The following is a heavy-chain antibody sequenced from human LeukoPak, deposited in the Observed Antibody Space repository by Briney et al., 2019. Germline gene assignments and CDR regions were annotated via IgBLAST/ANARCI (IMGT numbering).Heavy chain of an antibody. V-gene: IGHV3-23*03. D-gene: IGHD3-10*01. J-gene: IGHJ5*02. CDR3: AKECDYSPGHRFDL. CDR2: LFTGGAGA. Sequence: PGGSLRLSCTASGFTFNNYLMSWVRQAPGKGPEWVSVLFTGGAGALYADSVRGRFTISGDTSKTTLYPQMNGLRAEDTAVYYCAKECDYSPGHRFDLWGRGTLVTVSS. CDR1: GFTFNNYL.